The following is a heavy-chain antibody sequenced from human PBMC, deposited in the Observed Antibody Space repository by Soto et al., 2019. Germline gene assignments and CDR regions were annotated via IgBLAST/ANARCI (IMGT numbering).Heavy chain of an antibody. Sequence: SETLSLTCTVSGGSVTNSSYYWGWIRQSPGKGLEWIGSVYYRGRSYSKSSVKSRVTISVDTSKNQFSLNLNSVTASDTAVYLCVSQRRTVITQAYFDYSGPGALVTVCS. CDR2: VYYRGRS. J-gene: IGHJ4*02. V-gene: IGHV4-39*01. CDR1: GGSVTNSSYY. D-gene: IGHD1-20*01. CDR3: VSQRRTVITQAYFDY.